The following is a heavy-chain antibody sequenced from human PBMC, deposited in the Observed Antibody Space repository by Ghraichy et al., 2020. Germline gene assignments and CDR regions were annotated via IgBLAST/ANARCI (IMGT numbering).Heavy chain of an antibody. Sequence: ASVKVSCRVSTYTFSGFYIHWVRQARGQGLEWMGYFRPDTGDTNYAQKFQGRVTMTRDTSINTGYMELTRLTSDETAVYYCSLYLTSNGAHKVPHWGQGTLVTVSS. J-gene: IGHJ4*02. CDR3: SLYLTSNGAHKVPH. D-gene: IGHD1-1*01. V-gene: IGHV1-2*02. CDR1: TYTFSGFY. CDR2: FRPDTGDT.